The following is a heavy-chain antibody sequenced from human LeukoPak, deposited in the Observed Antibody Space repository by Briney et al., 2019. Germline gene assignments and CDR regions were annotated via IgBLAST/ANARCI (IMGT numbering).Heavy chain of an antibody. CDR3: ARVRMGATSSFDY. J-gene: IGHJ4*02. D-gene: IGHD1-26*01. CDR2: IHIGGST. V-gene: IGHV4-34*01. CDR1: GGSFSGYY. Sequence: SETLSLTCAVYGGSFSGYYWSWIRQPPGKGLEWIGSIHIGGSTYYNPSFKSRVTISVDTSKNQFSLKLSSVTAADTAVYYCARVRMGATSSFDYWGQGTLVTVSS.